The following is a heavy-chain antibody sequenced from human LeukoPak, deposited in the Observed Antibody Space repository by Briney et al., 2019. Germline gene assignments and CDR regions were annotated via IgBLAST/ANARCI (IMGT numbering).Heavy chain of an antibody. CDR1: GYTFTDYY. V-gene: IGHV1-2*02. CDR3: TSSDYTSSDY. CDR2: IDPRSGGT. Sequence: VASVKVSCKASGYTFTDYYMHWVRQAPGQGLEWMGWIDPRSGGTNFARKFQGRVTMTRETSISTAYMELSRLTSDDTAVYYCTSSDYTSSDYWGQGTLVTVSS. D-gene: IGHD2-2*02. J-gene: IGHJ4*02.